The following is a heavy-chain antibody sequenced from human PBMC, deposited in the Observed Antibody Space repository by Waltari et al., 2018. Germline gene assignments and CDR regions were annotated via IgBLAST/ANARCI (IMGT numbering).Heavy chain of an antibody. Sequence: QVQLVQSGAEVKKPGASVKVSCKVSGYTLTELSMHWGRQAPGKGLEWMGGFDPEDGETIYAQKFQGRVTMTEDTSTDTAYMELSSLRSEDTAVYYCATIEDTAMDLRRYGMDVWGQGTTVTVSS. CDR3: ATIEDTAMDLRRYGMDV. J-gene: IGHJ6*02. D-gene: IGHD5-18*01. CDR1: GYTLTELS. V-gene: IGHV1-24*01. CDR2: FDPEDGET.